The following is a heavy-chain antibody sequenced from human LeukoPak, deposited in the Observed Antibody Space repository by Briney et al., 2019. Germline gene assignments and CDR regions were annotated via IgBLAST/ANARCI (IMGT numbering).Heavy chain of an antibody. CDR3: ARAQVGYNWFDP. D-gene: IGHD1-26*01. Sequence: GGSLRLSCAASGFTFSSYEMNWVRQAPGKGLEWVSYISSSGSTIYYADSVKGRFTISKDNAKNLLYLQMDSLRAEDTAVYYCARAQVGYNWFDPWGQGTLVTGSS. CDR1: GFTFSSYE. V-gene: IGHV3-48*03. J-gene: IGHJ5*02. CDR2: ISSSGSTI.